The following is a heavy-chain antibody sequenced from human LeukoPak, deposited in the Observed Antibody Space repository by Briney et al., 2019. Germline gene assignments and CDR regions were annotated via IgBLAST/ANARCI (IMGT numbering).Heavy chain of an antibody. CDR3: ARLDCSSTSCYFGSGPFDP. V-gene: IGHV4-59*04. D-gene: IGHD2-2*01. J-gene: IGHJ5*02. CDR1: GGSISSYY. CDR2: IYYSGST. Sequence: SETLSLTCTVSGGSISSYYWSWIRQPPGKGLEWIGYIYYSGSTYYNPSLKSRVTISVDTSKNQFSLKLSSVTAADTAVYYCARLDCSSTSCYFGSGPFDPWGQGTLVTVSS.